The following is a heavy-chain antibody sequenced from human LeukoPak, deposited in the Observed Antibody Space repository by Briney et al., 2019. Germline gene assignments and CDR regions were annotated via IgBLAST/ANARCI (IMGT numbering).Heavy chain of an antibody. D-gene: IGHD5-12*01. CDR2: IYHSGST. CDR3: ARAPVEMATIYFDY. CDR1: GGSISSGGYS. V-gene: IGHV4-30-2*01. J-gene: IGHJ4*02. Sequence: SETLSLTCAVSGGSISSGGYSWSWIRQLPGKGLEWIGYIYHSGSTYYNPSLKSRVTISVDRSKNQFSLKLSSVTAADTAVYYCARAPVEMATIYFDYWGQGTLVTVSS.